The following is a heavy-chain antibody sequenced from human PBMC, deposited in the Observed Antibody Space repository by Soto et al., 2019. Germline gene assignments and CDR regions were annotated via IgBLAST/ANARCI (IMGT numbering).Heavy chain of an antibody. CDR3: AKDLRSSGWPAGYYGMDV. CDR1: GFTFSSYA. Sequence: PGGSLRLSCAASGFTFSSYAMSWVRQAPGKGLEWVSAISGSGGSTYYADSVKGRFTISRDNSKNTLYLQMNSLRAEDTAVYYCAKDLRSSGWPAGYYGMDVWGQGTTVTVSS. D-gene: IGHD6-19*01. J-gene: IGHJ6*02. CDR2: ISGSGGST. V-gene: IGHV3-23*01.